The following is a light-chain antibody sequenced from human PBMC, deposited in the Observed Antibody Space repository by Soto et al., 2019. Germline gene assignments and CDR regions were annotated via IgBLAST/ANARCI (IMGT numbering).Light chain of an antibody. CDR1: QGITSY. V-gene: IGKV1-9*01. Sequence: IQLTQSPSSLSASVGDSVTITCRASQGITSYLAWYQQKPGKAPNLLIYGASTLQSGVPSRFSGSGSGTDFTLTINSLQAGDFATYYCQQTRSYPSTFGGGTKVDIK. J-gene: IGKJ4*01. CDR3: QQTRSYPST. CDR2: GAS.